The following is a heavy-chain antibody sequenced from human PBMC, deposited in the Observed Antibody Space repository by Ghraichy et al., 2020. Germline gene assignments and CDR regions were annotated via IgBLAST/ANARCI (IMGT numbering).Heavy chain of an antibody. CDR3: ARTYYYVSSGYYWARDAFDI. D-gene: IGHD3-22*01. V-gene: IGHV4-59*01. CDR1: GGSISSYY. Sequence: SETLSLTCTVSGGSISSYYWSWIRQPPGKGLEWIGYIYYSGSTNYNPSLKSRVTISVDTSKNQFSLKLSSVTAADTAVYYCARTYYYVSSGYYWARDAFDIGGQGTMVTVSS. J-gene: IGHJ3*02. CDR2: IYYSGST.